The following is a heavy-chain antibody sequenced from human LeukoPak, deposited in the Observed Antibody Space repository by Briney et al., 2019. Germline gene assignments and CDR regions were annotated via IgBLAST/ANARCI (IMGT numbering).Heavy chain of an antibody. D-gene: IGHD1-26*01. CDR1: GFTVSSNY. CDR3: ARDRGSYAGGFDY. Sequence: GGSLRLSCAASGFTVSSNYMSWVRQAPGKWLEWVSVIYSGGSTYYADSVKGRFTISRHNSKNTLYLQMNRLRAEDTAVYYCARDRGSYAGGFDYWGQGTLVTVSS. V-gene: IGHV3-53*04. J-gene: IGHJ4*02. CDR2: IYSGGST.